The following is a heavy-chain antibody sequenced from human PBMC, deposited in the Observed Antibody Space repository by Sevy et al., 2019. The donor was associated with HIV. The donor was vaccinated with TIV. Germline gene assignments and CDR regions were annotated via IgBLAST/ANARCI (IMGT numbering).Heavy chain of an antibody. V-gene: IGHV3-30*02. CDR1: GFTFSSYG. CDR3: AKDFCSSTSCYVYYYYYGMDV. D-gene: IGHD2-2*01. CDR2: IRYDGSNK. Sequence: GGSLRLSCAASGFTFSSYGMHWVRQAPGKGLEWVAFIRYDGSNKYYADSVKGRFTISRDNSKNTLYLQMNSLRAEDTAVYYCAKDFCSSTSCYVYYYYYGMDVWGQGTTSPSP. J-gene: IGHJ6*02.